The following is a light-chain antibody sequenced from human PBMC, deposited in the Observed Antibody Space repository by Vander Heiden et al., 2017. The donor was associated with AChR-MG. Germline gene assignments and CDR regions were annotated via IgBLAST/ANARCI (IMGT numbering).Light chain of an antibody. CDR2: RSS. V-gene: IGLV1-44*01. Sequence: QSVLTQPPPASGTPGQRVTISCSGSISNIGTYPVNWFQQLPGTAPKLIIYRSSQRPSGVPDRFSGSRYGTSASLAISGLQSEDEGDYYCASWDDTLNGLVFGGGTKVTVL. CDR3: ASWDDTLNGLV. CDR1: ISNIGTYP. J-gene: IGLJ2*01.